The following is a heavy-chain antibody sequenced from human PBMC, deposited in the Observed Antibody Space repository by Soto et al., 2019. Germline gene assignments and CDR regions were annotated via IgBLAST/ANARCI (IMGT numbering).Heavy chain of an antibody. D-gene: IGHD3-9*01. V-gene: IGHV1-8*01. CDR3: ARGTGQDKTGYGY. Sequence: QVQLVQSGTEVKKPGASVKVSCKTSGYTFTSYDINWVRQATGQGLEYVGWMNPNSGNAGYAQNFQGRVTMTRDTSTSTAYMELSSLRSEDTAVYYCARGTGQDKTGYGYWGQGTLVIVS. CDR1: GYTFTSYD. J-gene: IGHJ4*02. CDR2: MNPNSGNA.